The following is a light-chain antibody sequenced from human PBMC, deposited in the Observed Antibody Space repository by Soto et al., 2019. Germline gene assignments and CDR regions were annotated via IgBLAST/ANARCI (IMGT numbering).Light chain of an antibody. CDR3: GTWASSLSSVV. V-gene: IGLV1-51*01. CDR2: DNN. J-gene: IGLJ2*01. CDR1: SSNLGNNY. Sequence: QSVLTQPPSVSAAPGQKVTISCSGSSSNLGNNYVSWYQQLPGTAPKLLIYDNNERPSGIPDRFSGSKSGTSATLGITGLQTGDEADYYCGTWASSLSSVVFGGGTKLTVL.